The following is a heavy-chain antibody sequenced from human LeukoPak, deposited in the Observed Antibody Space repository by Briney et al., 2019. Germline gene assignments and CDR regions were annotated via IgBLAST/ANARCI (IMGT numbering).Heavy chain of an antibody. J-gene: IGHJ3*02. CDR1: GGSTSSSTYY. CDR2: MYYSGST. D-gene: IGHD3-22*01. CDR3: AIHDSSYNYDSSGERAFDI. Sequence: KPSETLSLTCTVSGGSTSSSTYYWGWIRQPPGKGLEWIGSMYYSGSTEYNPSLKSRATISVDTSKNHFSLKLSSVTAADTAMYYRAIHDSSYNYDSSGERAFDIWGQGTMVTVSS. V-gene: IGHV4-39*01.